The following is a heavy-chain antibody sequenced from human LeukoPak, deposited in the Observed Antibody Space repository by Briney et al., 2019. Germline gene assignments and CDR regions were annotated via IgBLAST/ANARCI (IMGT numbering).Heavy chain of an antibody. CDR3: ARDPLSGYYPCVGDY. D-gene: IGHD5-12*01. J-gene: IGHJ4*02. CDR1: GFTFSSYE. CDR2: ISSSGSTI. V-gene: IGHV3-48*03. Sequence: GGSLRLSCAASGFTFSSYEMNWVRQAPGKGLEWVSYISSSGSTIYYADSVKGRITISRDNAKNSLYLQMNSLRAEDTAVYYCARDPLSGYYPCVGDYWGQGTLVTVSS.